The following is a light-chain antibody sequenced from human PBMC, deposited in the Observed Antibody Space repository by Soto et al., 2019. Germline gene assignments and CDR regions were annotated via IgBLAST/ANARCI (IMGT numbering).Light chain of an antibody. CDR2: EVN. CDR1: SSDVGAYNF. Sequence: QSVLTQPPSASGSPGQSVTISCTGTSSDVGAYNFVSWYQQHPGKAPKLMIYEVNKRPSGVPDRFSGSKSGSTASLTVSGLQAEDKADYFCSSYAGSTNFVVFGGGTKLTVL. CDR3: SSYAGSTNFVV. J-gene: IGLJ2*01. V-gene: IGLV2-8*01.